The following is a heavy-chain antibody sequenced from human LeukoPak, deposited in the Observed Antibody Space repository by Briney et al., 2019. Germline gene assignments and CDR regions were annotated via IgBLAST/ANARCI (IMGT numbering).Heavy chain of an antibody. CDR1: GDSISSYY. J-gene: IGHJ4*02. D-gene: IGHD3-16*01. Sequence: SETLSLTCLVSGDSISSYYWSWIRQPPGKGLEWIGYIYYSGSTNYNPSLKSRVTISVDASKNHFSLKLSSVTAADTAFYYCARDRSLGIIDYWGQGTLVAVSS. CDR3: ARDRSLGIIDY. CDR2: IYYSGST. V-gene: IGHV4-59*01.